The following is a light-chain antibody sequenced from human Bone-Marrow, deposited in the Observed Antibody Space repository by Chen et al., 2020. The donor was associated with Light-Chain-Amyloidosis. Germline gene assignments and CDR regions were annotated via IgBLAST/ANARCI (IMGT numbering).Light chain of an antibody. Sequence: SYELTQPPSVSVSPGRTARITCSGDDLPTKYAYWYQQKPGQAPVLVIHRDTERPSGISERFSGSSSGTTATLTISGVQAEDEADYHCQSADSSGTYEVIFDGGTKLTVL. CDR2: RDT. CDR1: DLPTKY. CDR3: QSADSSGTYEVI. V-gene: IGLV3-25*03. J-gene: IGLJ2*01.